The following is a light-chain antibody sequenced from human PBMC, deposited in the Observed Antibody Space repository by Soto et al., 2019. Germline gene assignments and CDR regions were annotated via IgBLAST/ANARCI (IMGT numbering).Light chain of an antibody. V-gene: IGKV3-20*01. CDR2: GSS. CDR1: QSVRSRY. CDR3: QQYGTSPQT. Sequence: EIVLTQSPGTLSLSPGERATLSCRASQSVRSRYLAWDQQKPGQAPRLLIYGSSSRPPGIPDRVSGSGTGTAFTLTISRLEPEDFAVYYCQQYGTSPQTFGQGTKVEIK. J-gene: IGKJ1*01.